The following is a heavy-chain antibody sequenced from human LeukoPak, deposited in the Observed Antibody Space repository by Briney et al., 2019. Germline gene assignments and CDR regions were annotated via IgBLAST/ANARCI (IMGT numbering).Heavy chain of an antibody. CDR2: ISSSSSYI. Sequence: GGSLRLSCAASGFTFSSYSMNWVRQAPGKGLEWVSSISSSSSYIYYADSVKGRFTISRDNAKNSLYLQMNRLRAEDTAVYYCASSEEIQLWLYFDYWGQGTLVTVSS. J-gene: IGHJ4*02. CDR1: GFTFSSYS. V-gene: IGHV3-21*01. CDR3: ASSEEIQLWLYFDY. D-gene: IGHD5-18*01.